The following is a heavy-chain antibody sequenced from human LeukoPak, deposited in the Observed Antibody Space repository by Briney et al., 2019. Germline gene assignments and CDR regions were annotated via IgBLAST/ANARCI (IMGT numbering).Heavy chain of an antibody. V-gene: IGHV3-53*01. CDR2: IYSGGST. CDR3: ARVGPKGVAQDV. J-gene: IGHJ6*02. CDR1: GFTVSINY. Sequence: PGGSLRLSCADSGFTVSINYMSWVRQAPGKGLEWVSAIYSGGSTYYADSVKGRFTISRDNSKNTLYLQMNSLRAGDTAVYYCARVGPKGVAQDVWGQGTTVTVSS. D-gene: IGHD5-12*01.